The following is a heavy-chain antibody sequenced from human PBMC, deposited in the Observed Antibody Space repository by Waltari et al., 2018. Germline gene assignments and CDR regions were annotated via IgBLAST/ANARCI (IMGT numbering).Heavy chain of an antibody. CDR2: ISYDGSNK. V-gene: IGHV3-30-3*01. CDR3: ARVFNSELDY. J-gene: IGHJ4*02. Sequence: QVQLVESGGGVVQPGRSLRLSCAASGFTFSSYAMHWVRQAPGKGLGWVAVISYDGSNKYYADSVKGRFTIARDNSKNTLYLQMNSLRAEDTAVYYCARVFNSELDYWGQGTLVTVSS. CDR1: GFTFSSYA. D-gene: IGHD1-20*01.